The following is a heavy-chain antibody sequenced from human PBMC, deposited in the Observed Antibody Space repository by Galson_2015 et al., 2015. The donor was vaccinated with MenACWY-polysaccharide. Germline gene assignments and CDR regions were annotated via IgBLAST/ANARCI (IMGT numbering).Heavy chain of an antibody. D-gene: IGHD2-2*01. CDR2: VSYDGNSQ. Sequence: SLRLSCAVSGTSFRSYAMHWVRQAPGKGLEWVAVVSYDGNSQKYAEAVKGRFTISRDNSKKTVYLQMNSLRPEDTAIYSCARDGGSSTNCHDYYNYYMDVWGRGTTVIVSS. J-gene: IGHJ6*03. CDR3: ARDGGSSTNCHDYYNYYMDV. CDR1: GTSFRSYA. V-gene: IGHV3-30*04.